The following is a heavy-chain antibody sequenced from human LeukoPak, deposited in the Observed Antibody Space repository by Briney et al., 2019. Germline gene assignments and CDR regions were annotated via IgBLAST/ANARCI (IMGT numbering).Heavy chain of an antibody. CDR3: ARAATLLPNWFDP. V-gene: IGHV4-4*02. Sequence: SETLSLTCAVSGGSISSSNWWSWVRQPPGKGLEWIGEIYHSGSTNYNPSLKSRVTISVDKSKNQFSLKLSSVTAADTAVYYCARAATLLPNWFDPWGQGTLVTVSS. CDR1: GGSISSSNW. D-gene: IGHD3-22*01. J-gene: IGHJ5*02. CDR2: IYHSGST.